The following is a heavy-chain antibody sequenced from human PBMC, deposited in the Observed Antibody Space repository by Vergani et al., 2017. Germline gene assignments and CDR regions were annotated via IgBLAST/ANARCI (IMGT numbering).Heavy chain of an antibody. Sequence: QVQLVESGGGVVPPRTSLSLSSPPSLFIFSSSCLPSVPPAPRKGVEWFAVIWYHGTNKYYADSVKGRFTISRDNSKNTLYLQMNSPRAEDTAVYYCAREVQFGSRFADYWGQGTLVTVSS. CDR2: IWYHGTNK. CDR3: AREVQFGSRFADY. D-gene: IGHD1-1*01. J-gene: IGHJ4*02. CDR1: LFIFSSSC. V-gene: IGHV3-33*08.